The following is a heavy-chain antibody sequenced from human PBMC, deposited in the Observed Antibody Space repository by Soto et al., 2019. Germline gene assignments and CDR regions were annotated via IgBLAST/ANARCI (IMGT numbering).Heavy chain of an antibody. Sequence: EVQLVQSGGGLVQPGGSLRLSCAASGFTVSNNYLSWLRQAPGKGLQWVSLIYSDGGTDYAESVKGRFTISRDNSKNTLYLQMNSLKADDTAIYYCATRMTTAPYWGQGTLVTVSS. D-gene: IGHD4-17*01. CDR3: ATRMTTAPY. CDR1: GFTVSNNY. CDR2: IYSDGGT. V-gene: IGHV3-66*01. J-gene: IGHJ4*02.